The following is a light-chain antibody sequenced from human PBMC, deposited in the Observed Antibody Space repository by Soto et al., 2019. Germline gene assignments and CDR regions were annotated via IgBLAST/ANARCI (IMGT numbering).Light chain of an antibody. V-gene: IGKV3-20*01. CDR2: GAS. CDR1: QSVSSSY. J-gene: IGKJ2*01. Sequence: EIVLTQSPGTLSLSPGERATLSCRASQSVSSSYLAWYQQKPGQAPRLLIYGASSRATGIPDRFSGSGSGTDFTLTISRLEPEDFAVYYWQQYVSSSYTFGQGTKLEIK. CDR3: QQYVSSSYT.